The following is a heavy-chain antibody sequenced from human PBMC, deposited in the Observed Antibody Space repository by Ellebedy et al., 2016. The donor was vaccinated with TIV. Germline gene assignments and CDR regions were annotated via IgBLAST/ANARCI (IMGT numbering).Heavy chain of an antibody. CDR2: ITSRITSI. CDR3: ARGEWHSSSWLDY. V-gene: IGHV3-48*04. CDR1: GFTFSDYN. D-gene: IGHD6-13*01. J-gene: IGHJ4*02. Sequence: GESLKISCAPSGFTFSDYNFSWVRQAPGKGLEWVAYITSRITSIYYGDSVKGRFTISRDNAKSSLSLQMNDLRAEDTAVYYCARGEWHSSSWLDYWGQGTLVTVSS.